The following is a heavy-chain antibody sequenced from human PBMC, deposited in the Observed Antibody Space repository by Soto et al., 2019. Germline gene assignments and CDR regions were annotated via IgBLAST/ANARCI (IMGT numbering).Heavy chain of an antibody. CDR1: GDSVSNYY. Sequence: SETLSLTCTVAGDSVSNYYWSWIRQPPGEGLEWIGYIYYNGNTNHNPSLRGRVAISMDTSKNQFSLKLNSVTAADTAGYYCARIARASFDYWGQGTRVTVSS. J-gene: IGHJ4*02. CDR3: ARIARASFDY. CDR2: IYYNGNT. V-gene: IGHV4-59*02.